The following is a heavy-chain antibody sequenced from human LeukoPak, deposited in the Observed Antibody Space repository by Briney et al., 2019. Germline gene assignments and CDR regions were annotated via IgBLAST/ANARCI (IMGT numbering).Heavy chain of an antibody. J-gene: IGHJ3*02. CDR1: GFTFGDYA. V-gene: IGHV3-7*01. CDR3: ARKWESDAFDI. D-gene: IGHD1-26*01. CDR2: INEDGTEK. Sequence: PGGSLRLSCTASGFTFGDYAMSWFRQAPGKGLEWVANINEDGTEKHFVDTVKGRFTISRHNAKNSLFLQMKTLRVEDTAVYYCARKWESDAFDIWGQGTMVTVS.